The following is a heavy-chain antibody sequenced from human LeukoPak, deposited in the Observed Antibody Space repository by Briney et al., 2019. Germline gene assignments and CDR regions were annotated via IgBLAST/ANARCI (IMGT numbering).Heavy chain of an antibody. CDR3: ARNDILTGYSDYYYGMDV. D-gene: IGHD3-9*01. Sequence: ASVKVSCKASGYTFTNYGISWVRQAPGQGLEWMGWISAYNGNTNYAQKLQGRVTMTTDTSTSTAYTELRSLRSDDTAVYYCARNDILTGYSDYYYGMDVWGKGTTVTVSS. CDR2: ISAYNGNT. V-gene: IGHV1-18*04. J-gene: IGHJ6*04. CDR1: GYTFTNYG.